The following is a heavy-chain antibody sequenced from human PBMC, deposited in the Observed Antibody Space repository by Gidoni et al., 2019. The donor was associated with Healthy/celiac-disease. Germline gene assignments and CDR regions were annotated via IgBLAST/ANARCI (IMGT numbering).Heavy chain of an antibody. CDR1: GGSISSGDYY. CDR2: IYYSGST. V-gene: IGHV4-30-4*01. J-gene: IGHJ6*02. CDR3: ARDGLMITFGGVIGTGMDV. Sequence: QVQLQESGPGLVKPSQTLSLTCTVSGGSISSGDYYLSWIRQPPGKGLEWIGYIYYSGSTYYNPSLKSRVTISVDTSKNQFSLKLSSVTAADTAVYYCARDGLMITFGGVIGTGMDVWGQGTTVTVSS. D-gene: IGHD3-16*01.